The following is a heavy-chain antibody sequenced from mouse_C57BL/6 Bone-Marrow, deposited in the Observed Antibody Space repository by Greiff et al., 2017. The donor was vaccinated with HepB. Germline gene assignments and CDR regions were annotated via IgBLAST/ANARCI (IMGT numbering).Heavy chain of an antibody. D-gene: IGHD1-1*01. Sequence: EVQRVESGGGLVQPGGSMKLSCVVSGFTFSNYWMNWVRQSPEKGLEWVAQIRLKSDNYATHYAESVKGRFTISRDDSKSSVYLQMNNLRAEDTGIYYCTGTTVVAPSYWYFDVWGTGTTVTVSS. CDR1: GFTFSNYW. V-gene: IGHV6-3*01. CDR3: TGTTVVAPSYWYFDV. CDR2: IRLKSDNYAT. J-gene: IGHJ1*03.